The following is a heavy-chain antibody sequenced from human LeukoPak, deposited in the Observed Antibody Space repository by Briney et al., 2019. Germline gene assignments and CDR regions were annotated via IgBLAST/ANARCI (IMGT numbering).Heavy chain of an antibody. Sequence: GGSLRLSCAASGFTFSSYWMSWVRQAPGKGLEWVANIKRDGSEKYYVDSVKGRFTISRDNAKNSLYLQMNSLRAEDTAVYYCARDLVTMVRGVIISFDYWGQGTLVTVSS. CDR3: ARDLVTMVRGVIISFDY. J-gene: IGHJ4*02. V-gene: IGHV3-7*01. D-gene: IGHD3-10*01. CDR2: IKRDGSEK. CDR1: GFTFSSYW.